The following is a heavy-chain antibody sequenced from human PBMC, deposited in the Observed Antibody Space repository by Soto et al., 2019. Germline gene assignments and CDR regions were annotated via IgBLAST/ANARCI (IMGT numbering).Heavy chain of an antibody. CDR1: GYTFTGSQ. J-gene: IGHJ4*02. CDR2: INPNSGGT. Sequence: QVQLVQSGAEVKKPGASVKVSCKASGYTFTGSQIHWVRQAPGQGLEWMGWINPNSGGTNYAQKFQGRVTMTSDTSITTAYMDLNGLTSDDTAVYYCARGRTIVSPGNWGQGTLVSVSS. D-gene: IGHD2-21*01. CDR3: ARGRTIVSPGN. V-gene: IGHV1-2*02.